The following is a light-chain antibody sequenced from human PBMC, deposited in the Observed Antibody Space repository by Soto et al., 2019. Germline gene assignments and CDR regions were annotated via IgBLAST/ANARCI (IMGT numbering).Light chain of an antibody. CDR2: GAS. Sequence: EILLTQSPGSLSVFPGERASLSCRASQNVNNRLAWYQQKAGQAPRLLISGASSRATGIPDRFSGSGSGTDFTLTISRLEPEDFGVYYCQQYGSSPITFGQGTRLEIK. CDR1: QNVNNR. V-gene: IGKV3-20*01. J-gene: IGKJ5*01. CDR3: QQYGSSPIT.